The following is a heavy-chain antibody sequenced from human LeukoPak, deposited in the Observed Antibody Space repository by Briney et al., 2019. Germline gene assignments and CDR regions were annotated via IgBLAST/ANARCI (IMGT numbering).Heavy chain of an antibody. D-gene: IGHD3-9*01. CDR1: GGSINDFY. V-gene: IGHV4-39*07. CDR3: ARISLTGYAPISGYFDY. Sequence: PSETLSLTCIISGGSINDFYWGWIRQPPGKGLEWIGSIYYSGSTYYNPSLKSRVTISVDTSKNQFSLKLSSVTAADTAVYYCARISLTGYAPISGYFDYWGQGTLVTVSS. CDR2: IYYSGST. J-gene: IGHJ4*02.